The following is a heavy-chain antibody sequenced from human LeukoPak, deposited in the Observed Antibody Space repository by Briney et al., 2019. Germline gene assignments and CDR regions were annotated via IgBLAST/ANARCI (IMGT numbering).Heavy chain of an antibody. CDR3: AKETGYDVDLDY. CDR2: INTDGSTT. Sequence: GSLRLSCVGSGFTFSTYWMHWVRQAPGRGLVWVSGINTDGSTTSCADSVKGRFTIFRDNAKNTLYLQMSSLRAEATAVYYCAKETGYDVDLDYWGQGAPVTVSS. V-gene: IGHV3-74*01. D-gene: IGHD5-12*01. CDR1: GFTFSTYW. J-gene: IGHJ4*02.